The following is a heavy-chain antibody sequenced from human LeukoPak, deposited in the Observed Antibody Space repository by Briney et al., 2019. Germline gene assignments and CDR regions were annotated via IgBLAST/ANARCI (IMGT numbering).Heavy chain of an antibody. Sequence: ASVKVSCKASGYTFTGYYMHWVRQAPGQGLEWMGWINPNSGGTNYAQKFQSRVTMTRDTSISTAYLQLRRLRYDDTAVYFCARENGDYEEYFQHWGQGTLITVSS. V-gene: IGHV1-2*02. CDR2: INPNSGGT. D-gene: IGHD4-17*01. CDR1: GYTFTGYY. J-gene: IGHJ1*01. CDR3: ARENGDYEEYFQH.